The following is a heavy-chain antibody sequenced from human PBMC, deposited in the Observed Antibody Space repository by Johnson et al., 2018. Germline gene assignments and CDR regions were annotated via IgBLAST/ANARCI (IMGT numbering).Heavy chain of an antibody. Sequence: VQLVESGGGLVKPGGSLRLSCAASGFTFSNAWMNWVRQAPGKGLEWVGRIKSKTDGGTTDYAATVKGRFTISRDDSKNTLYLQMNSLKTEDTAVYYCTLGPIAAAVTDAFDIWGQGTMVTVSS. CDR2: IKSKTDGGTT. CDR3: TLGPIAAAVTDAFDI. J-gene: IGHJ3*02. V-gene: IGHV3-15*07. D-gene: IGHD6-13*01. CDR1: GFTFSNAW.